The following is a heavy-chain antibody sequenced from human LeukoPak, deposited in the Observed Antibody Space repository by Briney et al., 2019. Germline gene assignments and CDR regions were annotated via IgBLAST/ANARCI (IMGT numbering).Heavy chain of an antibody. CDR1: GFTFSSYS. CDR3: ARGYSYEARSLNYFDY. V-gene: IGHV3-48*02. D-gene: IGHD5-18*01. CDR2: ISSSSSTI. J-gene: IGHJ4*02. Sequence: QPGGSLRLSCAASGFTFSSYSMNWVRQAPGKGLEWVSYISSSSSTIYYADSVKGRFTISRDNAKNSLYLQMNSLRDEDTAVYYCARGYSYEARSLNYFDYWGQGTLVTVSS.